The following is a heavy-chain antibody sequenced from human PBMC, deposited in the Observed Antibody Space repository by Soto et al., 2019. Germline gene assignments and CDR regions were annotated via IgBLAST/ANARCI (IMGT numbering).Heavy chain of an antibody. CDR2: IYYSGST. CDR3: ARDLRGGYCSSTSCYTNWFDP. V-gene: IGHV4-59*01. Sequence: SETLSLTCTVSGGSISSYYWSWIRQPPGKGLEWIGYIYYSGSTNYNPSLKSRVTISVDTSKNQFSLKLSSVTAADTAVYYCARDLRGGYCSSTSCYTNWFDPWGQGTLVTV. D-gene: IGHD2-2*02. CDR1: GGSISSYY. J-gene: IGHJ5*02.